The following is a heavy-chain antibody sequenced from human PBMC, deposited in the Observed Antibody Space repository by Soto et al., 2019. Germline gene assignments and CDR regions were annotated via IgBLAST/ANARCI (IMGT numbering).Heavy chain of an antibody. D-gene: IGHD2-8*01. CDR2: IIPIFGTA. J-gene: IGHJ6*02. CDR3: ARDCTNGACSSYYYYYGMAV. V-gene: IGHV1-69*13. Sequence: SVKVSCKASGGTFSSYAISWVRQAPGQGLEWMGGIIPIFGTANYAQKFQGRVTITADESTSTAYMELSSLRSEDTAVYYCARDCTNGACSSYYYYYGMAVWGQATTATVSS. CDR1: GGTFSSYA.